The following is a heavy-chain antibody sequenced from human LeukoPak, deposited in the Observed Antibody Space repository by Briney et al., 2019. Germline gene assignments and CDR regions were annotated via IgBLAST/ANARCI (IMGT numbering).Heavy chain of an antibody. Sequence: SVKVSCKASGGTFSSYAISWVRQAPGQGLEWMGGIIPIFGTANYAQKFQGRVTITADESTSTAYMELSRLRSEDTAVYYCARSRHYYGSGRESGIYNWFDPWGQGTLVTVSS. J-gene: IGHJ5*02. V-gene: IGHV1-69*01. CDR2: IIPIFGTA. D-gene: IGHD3-10*01. CDR3: ARSRHYYGSGRESGIYNWFDP. CDR1: GGTFSSYA.